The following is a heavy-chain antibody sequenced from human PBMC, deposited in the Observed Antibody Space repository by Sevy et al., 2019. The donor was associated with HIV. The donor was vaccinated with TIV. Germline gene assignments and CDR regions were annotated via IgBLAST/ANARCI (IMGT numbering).Heavy chain of an antibody. CDR3: TRSPGYTTGWETHSSDRCDS. V-gene: IGHV3-11*01. CDR1: GFTFSEYY. J-gene: IGHJ4*02. Sequence: GGSLRLSCAASGFTFSEYYMSWVRLSPRRGLEWLSHISISGSTVYYADSIKGRFTISRDNTKNSLYLQMTSLSPDDTAVYYCTRSPGYTTGWETHSSDRCDSWGQGTQVTVSS. D-gene: IGHD6-19*01. CDR2: ISISGSTV.